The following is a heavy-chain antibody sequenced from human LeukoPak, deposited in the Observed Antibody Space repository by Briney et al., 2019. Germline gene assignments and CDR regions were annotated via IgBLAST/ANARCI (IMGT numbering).Heavy chain of an antibody. CDR2: IYYSGST. V-gene: IGHV4-59*11. Sequence: KPSETLSLTCTVSGGSISSHYWSWIRQPPGKGLEWIGYIYYSGSTNYNPSLKSRVTISVDTSKNQFSLKLSSVTAADTAVYYCARDGGYSSSWYVSNWFDPWGQGTLVTVSS. CDR1: GGSISSHY. J-gene: IGHJ5*02. CDR3: ARDGGYSSSWYVSNWFDP. D-gene: IGHD6-13*01.